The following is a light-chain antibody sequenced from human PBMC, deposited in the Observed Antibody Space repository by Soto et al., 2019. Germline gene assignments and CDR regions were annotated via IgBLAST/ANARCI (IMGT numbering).Light chain of an antibody. CDR3: QQYGSSPRIT. V-gene: IGKV3-20*01. Sequence: EIVLTQSPGTLSLSPGERATLSCRASQSITSTYLAWYQQKPGQAPRLLIYGTTTRATGIPDGFSGSVSGTDFTLTISRLEPEDFAVYYCQQYGSSPRITFGPGTKVDIK. J-gene: IGKJ3*01. CDR2: GTT. CDR1: QSITSTY.